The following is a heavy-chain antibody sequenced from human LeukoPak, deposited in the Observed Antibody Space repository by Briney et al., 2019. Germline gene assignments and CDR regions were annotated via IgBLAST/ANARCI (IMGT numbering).Heavy chain of an antibody. V-gene: IGHV5-51*01. CDR1: GYSFTSYW. D-gene: IGHD1-7*01. J-gene: IGHJ6*02. CDR2: IYPGDSDT. CDR3: ARRNYPYYYGMDV. Sequence: GESLQISCQGSGYSFTSYWIGWVRQMPGKGLEWMGIIYPGDSDTRYSPSFQGQVTISADKSISTAYLQWSSLKASDTAMYYCARRNYPYYYGMDVWGQGTTVTVSS.